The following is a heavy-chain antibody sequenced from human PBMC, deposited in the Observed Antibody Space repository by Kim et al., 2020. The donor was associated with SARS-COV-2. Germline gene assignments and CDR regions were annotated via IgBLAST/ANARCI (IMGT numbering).Heavy chain of an antibody. D-gene: IGHD3-22*01. Sequence: QGRVTMTRDTSISTAYMELSRLRSDDTAVYYCARDRGANTMIVVVQFDYWGQGTLVTVSS. J-gene: IGHJ4*02. V-gene: IGHV1-2*02. CDR3: ARDRGANTMIVVVQFDY.